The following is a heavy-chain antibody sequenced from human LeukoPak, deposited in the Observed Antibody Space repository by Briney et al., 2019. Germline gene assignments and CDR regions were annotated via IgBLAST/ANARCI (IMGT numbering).Heavy chain of an antibody. J-gene: IGHJ4*02. CDR1: GFTFRDSA. V-gene: IGHV3-53*01. CDR2: IYRDGTT. Sequence: PGGSLRLSCAASGFTFRDSAMDWVRQAPGKGLEWVSVIYRDGTTYYADSVKGRFTISRDNSKNTLYLQMSSLRAEDTAVYYCARLTVTYYFDYWGQGTLVTVSS. CDR3: ARLTVTYYFDY. D-gene: IGHD4-17*01.